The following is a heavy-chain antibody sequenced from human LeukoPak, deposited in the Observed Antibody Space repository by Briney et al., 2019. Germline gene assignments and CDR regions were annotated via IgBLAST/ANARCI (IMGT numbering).Heavy chain of an antibody. J-gene: IGHJ4*02. CDR2: IKEDGSWK. D-gene: IGHD6-19*01. CDR1: GFTFSSSW. Sequence: GGSLRLSCAASGFTFSSSWMGWARQAPGKGLEWVANIKEDGSWKHYAVSVQGRFTISRDNAKNSLYLQMNSLRAEDTGVYYCARDRGWYHADSWGQGTLVTVSS. CDR3: ARDRGWYHADS. V-gene: IGHV3-7*01.